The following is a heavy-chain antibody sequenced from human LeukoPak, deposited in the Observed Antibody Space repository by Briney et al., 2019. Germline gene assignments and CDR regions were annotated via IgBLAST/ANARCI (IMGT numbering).Heavy chain of an antibody. CDR3: ARDKSGYYYMDV. Sequence: GRSLRLSCAASGFTFSSYAMHWVCQAPGKGLEWVAVISYDGSNKYYADSVKGRFTISRDNSKNTLYLQMNSLRAEDTAVYYCARDKSGYYYMDVWGKGTTVTVSS. CDR2: ISYDGSNK. J-gene: IGHJ6*03. CDR1: GFTFSSYA. D-gene: IGHD1-26*01. V-gene: IGHV3-30*04.